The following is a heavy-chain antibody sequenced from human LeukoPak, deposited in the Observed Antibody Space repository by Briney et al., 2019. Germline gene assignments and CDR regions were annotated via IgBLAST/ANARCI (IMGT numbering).Heavy chain of an antibody. J-gene: IGHJ5*02. D-gene: IGHD3-10*01. Sequence: SETLSLTCAVSGYSISSGYYWGWIRQPPGKGPEWIGSIYHSGSTYYNPSLKSRVTISVDTSKNQFSLKLSSVTAADTAVYYCARDLGVYGSGTFDPWGQGTLVTVSS. V-gene: IGHV4-38-2*02. CDR1: GYSISSGYY. CDR2: IYHSGST. CDR3: ARDLGVYGSGTFDP.